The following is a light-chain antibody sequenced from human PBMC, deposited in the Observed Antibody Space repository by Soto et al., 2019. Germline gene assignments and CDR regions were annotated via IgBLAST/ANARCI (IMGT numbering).Light chain of an antibody. CDR3: QQHNSFSST. CDR2: DAS. J-gene: IGKJ1*01. V-gene: IGKV1-5*01. CDR1: QSISSW. Sequence: DIQMTQSPSTLSASVGDRVTITCRASQSISSWLAWYQQKPGKAPKLLIYDASSLESGVPSRFSGSGSGTEFTLTLSSMQPNDFATYYCQQHNSFSSTFGQGTKVEIK.